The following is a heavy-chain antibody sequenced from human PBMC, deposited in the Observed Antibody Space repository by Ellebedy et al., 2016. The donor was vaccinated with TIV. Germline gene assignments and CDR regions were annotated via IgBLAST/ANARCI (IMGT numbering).Heavy chain of an antibody. J-gene: IGHJ4*02. V-gene: IGHV4-4*07. CDR3: ARVSLAGDFFDH. CDR1: GGSIRGYY. CDR2: IYTTGSG. D-gene: IGHD6-13*01. Sequence: MPSETLSLTCTVSGGSIRGYYWSWIRQPAGTGMEWIGRIYTTGSGDYNPSLQSRVTMSIDTSKHQFSLHLRSVTAADTAVYFCARVSLAGDFFDHWGQGTLVAVSS.